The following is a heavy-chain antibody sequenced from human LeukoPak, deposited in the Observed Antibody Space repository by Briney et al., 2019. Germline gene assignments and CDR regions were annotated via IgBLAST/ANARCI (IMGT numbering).Heavy chain of an antibody. CDR2: ISGSGGST. V-gene: IGHV3-23*01. D-gene: IGHD2-15*01. J-gene: IGHJ6*02. Sequence: GGSLRLSCVASGFTFSNYWMHWVRQAPGKGLEWVSAISGSGGSTYYADSVKGRFTISRDNSKNTLYLQMNSLRAEDTAVYYCAKQTPKVVVAATRSNYYYGMDVWGQGTTVTVSS. CDR1: GFTFSNYW. CDR3: AKQTPKVVVAATRSNYYYGMDV.